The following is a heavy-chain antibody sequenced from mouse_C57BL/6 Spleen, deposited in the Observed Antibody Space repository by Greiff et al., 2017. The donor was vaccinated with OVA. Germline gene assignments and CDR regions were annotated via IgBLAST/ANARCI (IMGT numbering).Heavy chain of an antibody. V-gene: IGHV1-82*01. CDR1: GYAFSSSW. D-gene: IGHD1-2*01. CDR2: IYPGDGDT. J-gene: IGHJ2*01. Sequence: VQLQESGPELVKPGASVKISCKASGYAFSSSWMNWVKQRPGKGLEWIGRIYPGDGDTNYNGKFKGKATLTADKSSSTAYMQLSSLTSEDSAVYFCARSFTGYYWGQGTTLTVSS. CDR3: ARSFTGYY.